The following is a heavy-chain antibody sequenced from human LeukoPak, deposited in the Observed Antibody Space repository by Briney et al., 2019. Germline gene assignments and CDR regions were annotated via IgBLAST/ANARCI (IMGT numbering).Heavy chain of an antibody. CDR3: ARGRELALMVYADYYYYGMDV. J-gene: IGHJ6*02. CDR2: IYYSGST. V-gene: IGHV4-39*01. Sequence: SETLSLTCTVSGGSISSSSYYWGWIRQPPGKGLEWIGSIYYSGSTYYNPSLKSRVTISVDTSKNQFSLKLSSVTAADTAVYYCARGRELALMVYADYYYYGMDVWGQGTTVTVSS. CDR1: GGSISSSSYY. D-gene: IGHD2-8*01.